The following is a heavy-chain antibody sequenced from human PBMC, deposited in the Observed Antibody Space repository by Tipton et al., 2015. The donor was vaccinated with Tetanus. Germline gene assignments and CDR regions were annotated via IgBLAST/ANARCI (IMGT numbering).Heavy chain of an antibody. V-gene: IGHV3-7*01. J-gene: IGHJ3*01. Sequence: SLRLSCEGFGFTFSLYWMSWVRQAPGQGLEWVANIKEDGTEQYYVDSVKGRLTIPRDNAKNLLFLQMDGLRGDDTAVYYCAREGQGLGSEACDVCGRGTMVSVSS. CDR3: AREGQGLGSEACDV. CDR1: GFTFSLYW. D-gene: IGHD6-19*01. CDR2: IKEDGTEQ.